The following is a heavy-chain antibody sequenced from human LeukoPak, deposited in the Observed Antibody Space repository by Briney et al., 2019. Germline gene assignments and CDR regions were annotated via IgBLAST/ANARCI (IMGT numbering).Heavy chain of an antibody. CDR3: ARDEWLQFNVGPQDFDY. J-gene: IGHJ4*02. CDR1: GFTFNSHA. V-gene: IGHV3-23*01. Sequence: PGGSLRLSCAASGFTFNSHAMSWVRQAPGKGLEWVSGISGRGGRTYYADSVKGRFTISRDNSKSTVYLQMNSLRAEDTAIYYCARDEWLQFNVGPQDFDYWGQGTLVTVSS. CDR2: ISGRGGRT. D-gene: IGHD5-24*01.